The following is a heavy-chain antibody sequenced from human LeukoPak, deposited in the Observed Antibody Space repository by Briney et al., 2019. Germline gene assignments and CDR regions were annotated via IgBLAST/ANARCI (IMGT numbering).Heavy chain of an antibody. J-gene: IGHJ4*02. CDR3: AYATGT. D-gene: IGHD6-13*01. CDR1: GFAFSSYW. Sequence: GGSLRLSCAASGFAFSSYWMHWARQAPGKGLVWVSRINGDGSSTNYADSVMGRFTISRDNAKNTLYLQMNSLRVEDTGLYYCAYATGTWGQGTLVTVSS. V-gene: IGHV3-74*01. CDR2: INGDGSST.